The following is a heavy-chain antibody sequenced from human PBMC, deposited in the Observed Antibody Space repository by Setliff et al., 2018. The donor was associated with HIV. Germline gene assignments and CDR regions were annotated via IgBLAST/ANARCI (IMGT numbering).Heavy chain of an antibody. Sequence: ASVKVSCKASGYTSTSFSLHWVRQAPGQGLEWMGGIIPILGIANYAQKFQGRVTITADKSTSTAYMELSSLRSEDTAVYYCARGYGSGSYYRPMGFDPWGQGTLVTVSS. J-gene: IGHJ5*02. D-gene: IGHD3-10*01. CDR2: IIPILGIA. V-gene: IGHV1-69*10. CDR1: GYTSTSFS. CDR3: ARGYGSGSYYRPMGFDP.